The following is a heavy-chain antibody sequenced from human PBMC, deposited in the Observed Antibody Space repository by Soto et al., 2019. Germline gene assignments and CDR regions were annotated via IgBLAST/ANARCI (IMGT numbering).Heavy chain of an antibody. CDR1: GYTFTGYY. V-gene: IGHV1-2*04. CDR3: ARAVIAAAGFKDAFDI. D-gene: IGHD6-13*01. CDR2: INPNSGGT. J-gene: IGHJ3*02. Sequence: ASVKVSCKASGYTFTGYYMYWVRQAPGQGLEWMGWINPNSGGTNYAQKFQGWVTMTRDTSISTAYMELSRLRSDDTAVYYCARAVIAAAGFKDAFDIWGQGTMVTVSS.